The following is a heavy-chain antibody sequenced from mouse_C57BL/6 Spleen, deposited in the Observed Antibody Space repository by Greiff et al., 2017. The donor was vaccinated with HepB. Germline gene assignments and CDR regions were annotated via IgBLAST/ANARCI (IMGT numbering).Heavy chain of an antibody. CDR2: ISDGGSYT. CDR1: GFTFSSYA. V-gene: IGHV5-4*01. Sequence: EVMLVESGGGLVKPGGSLKLSCAASGFTFSSYAMSWVRQTPEKRLEWVATISDGGSYTYYPDNVKGRFTISRDNAKNNLYLQMSHLKSEDTAMYYCARDPLIYAMDYWGQGTSVTVSS. CDR3: ARDPLIYAMDY. J-gene: IGHJ4*01.